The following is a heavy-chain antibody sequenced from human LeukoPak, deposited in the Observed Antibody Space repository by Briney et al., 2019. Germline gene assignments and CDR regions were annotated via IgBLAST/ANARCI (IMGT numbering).Heavy chain of an antibody. CDR1: GYTFTGYY. CDR2: INPSGGST. V-gene: IGHV1-46*01. D-gene: IGHD3-10*02. CDR3: ARGVFGELEKLMFQH. Sequence: ASVKVSCKASGYTFTGYYIHWVRQAPGQGLEWMGIINPSGGSTRYPQKFQDRVTMTRDTSTSTVYMELSSLKSDDTAIYYCARGVFGELEKLMFQHWGQGTLVTVSS. J-gene: IGHJ1*01.